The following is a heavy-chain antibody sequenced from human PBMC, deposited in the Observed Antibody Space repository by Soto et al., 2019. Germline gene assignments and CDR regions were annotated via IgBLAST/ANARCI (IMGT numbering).Heavy chain of an antibody. CDR2: ISYDGSNK. Sequence: GGSLRLSCAASGFTFSSYGMHWVRQAPGKGLEWVAVISYDGSNKYYADSVKGRFTISRDNSKNTLYLQMNSLRAEDTAVYYCAKETYTRQFDPWGQGTLVTVSS. J-gene: IGHJ5*02. V-gene: IGHV3-30*18. D-gene: IGHD4-4*01. CDR1: GFTFSSYG. CDR3: AKETYTRQFDP.